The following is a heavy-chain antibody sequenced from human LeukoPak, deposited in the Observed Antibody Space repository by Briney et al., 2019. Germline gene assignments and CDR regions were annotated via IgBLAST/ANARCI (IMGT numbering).Heavy chain of an antibody. J-gene: IGHJ4*02. CDR3: AKDSGSYGVDY. CDR2: ISYDGSNK. D-gene: IGHD1-26*01. V-gene: IGHV3-30*18. CDR1: RFTFSNYG. Sequence: PGRSLRLSCAASRFTFSNYGMHWVRQAPGKGLEWVAVISYDGSNKYYADSVKGRFTISRDNSKNTLYLQMNSLRAEDTAVYYCAKDSGSYGVDYWGQGTLVTVSS.